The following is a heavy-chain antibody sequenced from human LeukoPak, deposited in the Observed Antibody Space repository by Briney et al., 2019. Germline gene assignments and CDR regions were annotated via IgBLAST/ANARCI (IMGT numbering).Heavy chain of an antibody. J-gene: IGHJ3*02. CDR2: ISGTGSNT. CDR3: AKGKVSIWPAAFDI. V-gene: IGHV3-23*01. Sequence: AGSLRLSCAASGTTFRIYAMTWVRQPPGKGLEWIAGISGTGSNTYNADSVKGRFTISRDNSKYTVSLQMNSLAAEDTDIYYCAKGKVSIWPAAFDIWGQGTMVTVSS. CDR1: GTTFRIYA. D-gene: IGHD3-9*01.